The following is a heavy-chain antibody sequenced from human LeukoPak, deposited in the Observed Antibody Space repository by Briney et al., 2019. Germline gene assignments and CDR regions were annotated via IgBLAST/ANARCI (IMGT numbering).Heavy chain of an antibody. V-gene: IGHV3-30*04. CDR3: ARLFRVVVPAANTHFDY. CDR1: GFTFSSYA. CDR2: ISYDGSNK. D-gene: IGHD2-2*01. J-gene: IGHJ4*02. Sequence: GGSLRLSCAASGFTFSSYAMHWVRQAAGKGLEWVAVISYDGSNKYYADSVKGRFTISRDNSKNTLYLQMNSLRAKDTAVYYCARLFRVVVPAANTHFDYWGQGTLVTVSS.